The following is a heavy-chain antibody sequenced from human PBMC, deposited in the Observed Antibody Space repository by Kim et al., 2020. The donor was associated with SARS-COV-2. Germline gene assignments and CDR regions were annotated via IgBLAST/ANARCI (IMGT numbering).Heavy chain of an antibody. CDR2: IFHDGKT. CDR3: VRGGGLYDS. CDR1: SASISSAF. V-gene: IGHV4-59*12. J-gene: IGHJ4*02. Sequence: SETLSLTCTVSSASISSAFWSWIRQPPGKSLEWIGYIFHDGKTNYNPSLQSRVTVSVDTSKNQFSLKLSSVIAADTAVYYCVRGGGLYDSWGQGTLVTVSS. D-gene: IGHD3-10*01.